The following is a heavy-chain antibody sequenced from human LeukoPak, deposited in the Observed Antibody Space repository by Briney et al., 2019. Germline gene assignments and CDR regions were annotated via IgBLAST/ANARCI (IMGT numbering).Heavy chain of an antibody. CDR1: GFTFSSYE. J-gene: IGHJ4*02. Sequence: GGSLRLSCAASGFTFSSYEMNWVRQAPGKGLEWVSHISSSGSTIHYADSVKGRFTISRDNAQNSLYLQMSSLRAEDTAAYYCARGYGDYPDYWGQGTLVTVSS. V-gene: IGHV3-48*03. D-gene: IGHD4-17*01. CDR2: ISSSGSTI. CDR3: ARGYGDYPDY.